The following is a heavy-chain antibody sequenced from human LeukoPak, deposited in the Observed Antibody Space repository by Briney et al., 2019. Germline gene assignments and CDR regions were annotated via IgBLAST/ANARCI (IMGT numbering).Heavy chain of an antibody. V-gene: IGHV4-59*01. CDR1: GCSISSYY. CDR2: IYYSGST. J-gene: IGHJ4*02. D-gene: IGHD5-24*01. CDR3: ARANGYNGYYFDY. Sequence: SETLSLTGTVSGCSISSYYWSWIWQPPGMGLEWIGCIYYSGSTNYNPSLKSRVTISVDTSKNQFSLKLSSVTAADTAVYYCARANGYNGYYFDYWGQGTLVTVSS.